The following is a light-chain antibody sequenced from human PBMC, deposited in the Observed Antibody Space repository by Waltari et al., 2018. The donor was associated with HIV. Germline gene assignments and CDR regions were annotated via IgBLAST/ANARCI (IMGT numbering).Light chain of an antibody. J-gene: IGLJ3*02. CDR1: SSNIGRNY. CDR2: RNN. CDR3: ATRDGSLKV. V-gene: IGLV1-47*01. Sequence: QSVLTQPPSASGTPGQGVTISCVGDSSNIGRNYVYCDQQPPGTAPNVRIYRNNQRPSGVPDRFSGSKSGAAASLTISGLRSADEAGYFCATRDGSLKVFGGGTKLTVL.